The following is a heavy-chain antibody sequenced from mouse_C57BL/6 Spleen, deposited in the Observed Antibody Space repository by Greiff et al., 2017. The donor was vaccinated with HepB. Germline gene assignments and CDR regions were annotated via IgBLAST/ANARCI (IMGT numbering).Heavy chain of an antibody. CDR2: ISSGGSYT. D-gene: IGHD2-2*01. V-gene: IGHV5-6*01. CDR1: GFTFSSYG. Sequence: EVKLMESGGDLVKPGGSLKLSCAASGFTFSSYGMSWVRQTPDKRLEWVATISSGGSYTYYPDSVKGRFTISRDNAKNTLYLQMSSLKSEDTAMYYCARSDYGYDEDYAMDYWGQGTSVTVSS. CDR3: ARSDYGYDEDYAMDY. J-gene: IGHJ4*01.